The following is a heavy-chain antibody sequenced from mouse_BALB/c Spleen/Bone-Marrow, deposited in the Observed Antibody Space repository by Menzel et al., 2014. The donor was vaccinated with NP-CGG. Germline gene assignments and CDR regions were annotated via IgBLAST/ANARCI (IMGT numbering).Heavy chain of an antibody. CDR3: TRSNYGYWYFDV. Sequence: QVHVKQSGAELVKPGASVKLSCKASGYSFTNHYMYWVKRRPGQGLEWIGEINPSNGGTNFNEKFKNKATLTVDKSSSTAYMQLSSLTSEDSAVYYCTRSNYGYWYFDVWGAGTTVTVSS. J-gene: IGHJ1*01. CDR1: GYSFTNHY. CDR2: INPSNGGT. V-gene: IGHV1S81*02. D-gene: IGHD1-1*01.